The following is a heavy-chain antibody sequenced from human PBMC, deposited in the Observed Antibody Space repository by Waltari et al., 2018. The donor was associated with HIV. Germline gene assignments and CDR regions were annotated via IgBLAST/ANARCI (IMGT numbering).Heavy chain of an antibody. CDR1: CGTITIGDYY. J-gene: IGHJ6*02. Sequence: QVQLQESGPGLVQPSQTLSLTFTFPCGTITIGDYYWSGIRQPPGKGLEGIGYFYYSGSNYYNPSLKSRVTISVDTSKNQFSLKLSSVSAADTAVYYCARAGSVFGTSPYGMDVWGQGTTVTVSS. V-gene: IGHV4-30-4*01. D-gene: IGHD2-2*01. CDR2: FYYSGSN. CDR3: ARAGSVFGTSPYGMDV.